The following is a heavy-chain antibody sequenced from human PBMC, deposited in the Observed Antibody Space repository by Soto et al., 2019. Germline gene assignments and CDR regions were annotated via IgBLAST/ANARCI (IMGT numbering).Heavy chain of an antibody. CDR2: ISDDGRNT. D-gene: IGHD4-17*01. CDR3: AKDPRGNGDVTHYYNGMDV. CDR1: GFRFSSYG. J-gene: IGHJ6*02. Sequence: PGGSLRLSCEVSGFRFSSYGVHWVRQAPGKGLEWVALISDDGRNTFYPDSVKGRFSISRDNSKNTVYLQMNSPRAEDTAVYYCAKDPRGNGDVTHYYNGMDVWGQGTTVTVSS. V-gene: IGHV3-30*18.